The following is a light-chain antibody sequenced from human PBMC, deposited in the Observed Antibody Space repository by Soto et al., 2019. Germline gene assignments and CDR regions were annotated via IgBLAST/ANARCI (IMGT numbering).Light chain of an antibody. Sequence: QSVLAQPPSASGTPGQRVTISCSGSSSKIGSYTVHWFQQLPGAAPKPLIYTTDQRPSGVPERYSGSKSGTSASLAINRIQSEDEADYYCAAWDDSLNGHVFGSGTKVTVL. CDR3: AAWDDSLNGHV. CDR2: TTD. V-gene: IGLV1-44*01. CDR1: SSKIGSYT. J-gene: IGLJ1*01.